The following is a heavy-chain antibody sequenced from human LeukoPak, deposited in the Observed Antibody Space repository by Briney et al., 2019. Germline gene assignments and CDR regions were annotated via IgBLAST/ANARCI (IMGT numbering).Heavy chain of an antibody. V-gene: IGHV3-23*01. Sequence: GGSLRLSCAASGFTFSSYAMSWVRQAPGKGLEWVSAISGSGGSTYYADSVKGRFTISRDNSKNTLYLQMSSLRAEDTAVYYCAKAYDFWSGYYPLPDYWGQGTLVTVSS. CDR1: GFTFSSYA. CDR3: AKAYDFWSGYYPLPDY. J-gene: IGHJ4*02. D-gene: IGHD3-3*01. CDR2: ISGSGGST.